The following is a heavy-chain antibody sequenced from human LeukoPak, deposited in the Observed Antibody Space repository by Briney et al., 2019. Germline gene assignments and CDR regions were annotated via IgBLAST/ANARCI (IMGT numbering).Heavy chain of an antibody. CDR2: VSGIWGGT. CDR3: ATLAAAGTFFDY. Sequence: GGSLRLSCVASGFTFSSYSMSWVGQPPRKGLDWVSGVSGIWGGTYYADSLKDRFTISRGNSNKTLDLQMNSLTADVTAVYYCATLAAAGTFFDYWGQGTLVTVSS. V-gene: IGHV3-23*01. CDR1: GFTFSSYS. D-gene: IGHD6-13*01. J-gene: IGHJ4*02.